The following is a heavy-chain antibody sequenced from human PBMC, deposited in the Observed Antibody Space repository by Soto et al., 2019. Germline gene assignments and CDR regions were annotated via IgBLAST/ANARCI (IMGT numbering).Heavy chain of an antibody. Sequence: GGSLRLSCAASGFTFSSYAMSWVRQAPGKGLEWVSAISGSGGSTYYADSVRGRFTISRDNSKNTLYLQMNSLRAEDTAVYYCAKGDSSGWDYFDYWGQGTLVTISS. CDR2: ISGSGGST. CDR1: GFTFSSYA. D-gene: IGHD6-19*01. V-gene: IGHV3-23*01. CDR3: AKGDSSGWDYFDY. J-gene: IGHJ4*02.